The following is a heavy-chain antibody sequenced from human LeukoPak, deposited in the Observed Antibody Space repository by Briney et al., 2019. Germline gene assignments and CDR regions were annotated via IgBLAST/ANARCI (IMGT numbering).Heavy chain of an antibody. CDR2: IYYSGST. CDR1: GGSISSSSYY. CDR3: ARDHNQNYYGSGVSGGWFDP. V-gene: IGHV4-39*07. Sequence: SETLSLTCIVSGGSISSSSYYWGWIRQPPGKGLEWIGSIYYSGSTHYNPSLKSRVTISVDMSKNQFSLKLSSVTAADTAVYYCARDHNQNYYGSGVSGGWFDPWGQGTLVTVSS. D-gene: IGHD3-10*01. J-gene: IGHJ5*02.